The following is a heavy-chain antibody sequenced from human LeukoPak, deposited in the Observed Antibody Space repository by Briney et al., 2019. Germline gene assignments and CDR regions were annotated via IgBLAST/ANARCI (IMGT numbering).Heavy chain of an antibody. V-gene: IGHV3-20*04. D-gene: IGHD3-10*01. CDR1: GFTFHDYG. J-gene: IGHJ3*02. Sequence: AGGSLRLSCAASGFTFHDYGMSWVRHAPGRGLEGVSGINWNGGSTVYADSVKGRFTISRDNAKNSLYLQMNSLRAEDTALYYCAREDLVRGTGAFDIWGQGTMVTVSS. CDR2: INWNGGST. CDR3: AREDLVRGTGAFDI.